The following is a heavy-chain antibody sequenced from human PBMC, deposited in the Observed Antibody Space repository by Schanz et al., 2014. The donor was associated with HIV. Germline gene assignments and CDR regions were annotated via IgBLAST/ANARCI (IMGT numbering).Heavy chain of an antibody. D-gene: IGHD6-19*01. J-gene: IGHJ6*02. CDR1: GFTFDDYA. Sequence: VQLVESGGGLVQPGRSLRLSCAASGFTFDDYAMHWVRQAPGKGLEWVSCISWNSGSIGYADSVKGRFTISRDNANNSLYLQLNSLSAEDTAVYYCARGSWYSSGWYDDYYYYEVDVWGQGTTVTVSS. CDR3: ARGSWYSSGWYDDYYYYEVDV. CDR2: ISWNSGSI. V-gene: IGHV3-9*01.